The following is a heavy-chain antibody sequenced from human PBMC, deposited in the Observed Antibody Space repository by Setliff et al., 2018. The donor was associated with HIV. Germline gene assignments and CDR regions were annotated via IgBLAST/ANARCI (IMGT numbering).Heavy chain of an antibody. V-gene: IGHV1-69*13. D-gene: IGHD3-16*01. Sequence: SVKVSCKASGGTFSTYVITWVRQAPGQGLEWMGGIIAMFGTANYAQKFLGRVTITADEATVTAYMQLSSLRSDDTAVYYCARSGGTSQYHFYMDVWGKGTTVTVSS. CDR3: ARSGGTSQYHFYMDV. J-gene: IGHJ6*03. CDR2: IIAMFGTA. CDR1: GGTFSTYV.